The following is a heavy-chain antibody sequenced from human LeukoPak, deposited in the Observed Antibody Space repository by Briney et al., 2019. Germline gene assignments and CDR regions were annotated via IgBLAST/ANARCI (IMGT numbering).Heavy chain of an antibody. V-gene: IGHV3-48*02. J-gene: IGHJ4*02. CDR2: ISTSSSTI. Sequence: GGSLRLSCAASRFTFSSHSINWVRQAPGKGLEWVSYISTSSSTIYYADSVKGRFTISRDNAKNSLYLQMNSLRDEDTAVYYCARDRGHYFDYWGQGTLVTVSS. CDR1: RFTFSSHS. D-gene: IGHD2-15*01. CDR3: ARDRGHYFDY.